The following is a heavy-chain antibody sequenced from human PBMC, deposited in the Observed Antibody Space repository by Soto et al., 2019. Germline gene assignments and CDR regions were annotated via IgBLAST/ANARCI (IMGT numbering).Heavy chain of an antibody. CDR3: ARDLRGSPDY. CDR1: GFTFSNAW. Sequence: GGSLRLSCAASGFTFSNAWMNWVRQVPGKGLVWVSLINPDGSTTTYADSVKGRFTISRDNAKNTVYLQMTSLRVEDTAVYYCARDLRGSPDYWGQGTLVTVS. V-gene: IGHV3-74*01. J-gene: IGHJ4*02. CDR2: INPDGSTT. D-gene: IGHD1-26*01.